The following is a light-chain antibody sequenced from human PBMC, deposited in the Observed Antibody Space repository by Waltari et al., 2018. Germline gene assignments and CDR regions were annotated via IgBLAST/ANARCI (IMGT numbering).Light chain of an antibody. CDR3: QQYDSLTLLT. CDR1: QDISNH. CDR2: DVS. Sequence: DIEMNPSPSSLSASVGEKVTITCRASQDISNHLSWFQQKPGKAPKLLSYDVSKLETGVASRFSGGGYRADFTLIINDVQPEDVATYYCQQYDSLTLLTFGQGTRLE. J-gene: IGKJ5*01. V-gene: IGKV1-33*01.